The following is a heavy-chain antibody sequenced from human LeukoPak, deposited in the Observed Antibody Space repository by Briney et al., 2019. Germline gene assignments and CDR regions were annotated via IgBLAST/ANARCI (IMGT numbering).Heavy chain of an antibody. CDR1: GASVISPRYY. J-gene: IGHJ1*01. Sequence: SETLSPTWTLAGASVISPRYYCGWIRQPPGKGLEWIGSFYYSGSTYSNPPLKSRVTISVDTSKKQFSLNLSSVTAADTAVYYCARLFGPRNAKFRYHWGQGTLVTVSS. CDR3: ARLFGPRNAKFRYH. D-gene: IGHD3-3*01. CDR2: FYYSGST. V-gene: IGHV4-39*01.